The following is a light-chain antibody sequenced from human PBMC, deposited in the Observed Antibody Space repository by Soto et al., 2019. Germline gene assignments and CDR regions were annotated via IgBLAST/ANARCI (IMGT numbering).Light chain of an antibody. J-gene: IGKJ3*01. Sequence: EIVLTQSPGTLSLSPGERATLSCRASQSVSSSYLAWYQHKPGQAPRLLIYGASNRATGIPDRFSGSGSGTDFTLTISRLEPEDFAVYYCQQFGGSPLFTFGPGTKVDV. V-gene: IGKV3-20*01. CDR3: QQFGGSPLFT. CDR2: GAS. CDR1: QSVSSSY.